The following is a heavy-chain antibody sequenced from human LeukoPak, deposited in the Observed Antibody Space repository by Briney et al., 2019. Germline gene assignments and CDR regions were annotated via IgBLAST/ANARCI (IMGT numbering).Heavy chain of an antibody. D-gene: IGHD6-19*01. CDR1: GGSISSYY. J-gene: IGHJ4*02. CDR2: IYYSGST. V-gene: IGHV4-59*01. Sequence: PSGTLSLTCTVSGGSISSYYWSWIRQPPGKGLEWIGYIYYSGSTNYNPSLKSRVTISVDTSKNQFSLKLSSVTAADTAVYYCARERPLIAVAGTYFDYWGQGTLVTVSS. CDR3: ARERPLIAVAGTYFDY.